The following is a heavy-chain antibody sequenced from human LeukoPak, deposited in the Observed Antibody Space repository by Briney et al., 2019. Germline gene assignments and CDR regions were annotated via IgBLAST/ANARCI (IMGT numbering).Heavy chain of an antibody. CDR3: ARANMGYYYMDV. CDR2: ISAYNGNT. CDR1: GYTFTSYY. V-gene: IGHV1-18*04. J-gene: IGHJ6*03. Sequence: GASVKVSCKASGYTFTSYYMHWVRQAPGQGLEWMGWISAYNGNTNYAQKLQGRVTMTTDTSTSTAYMELRSLRSDDTAVYYCARANMGYYYMDVWGKGTTVTVSS.